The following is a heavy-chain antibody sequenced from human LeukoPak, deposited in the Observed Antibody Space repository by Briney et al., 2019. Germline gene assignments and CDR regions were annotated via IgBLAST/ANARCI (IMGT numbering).Heavy chain of an antibody. V-gene: IGHV4-59*01. J-gene: IGHJ6*02. Sequence: SETLSLTCTVSGGSISSYFWVWIRQPPGKGLEWIGYIYYSGSTNYNSSLKSRVTISLDTSKNQFSLKLNSVTAADTAIYYCARGSGRYYYYGIDVWGQGTTVTVSS. CDR3: ARGSGRYYYYGIDV. CDR1: GGSISSYF. CDR2: IYYSGST. D-gene: IGHD7-27*01.